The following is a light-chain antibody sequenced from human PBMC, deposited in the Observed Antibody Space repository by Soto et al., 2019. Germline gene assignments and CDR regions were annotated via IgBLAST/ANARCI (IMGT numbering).Light chain of an antibody. CDR3: QQYNSYSPLT. V-gene: IGKV1-5*01. Sequence: DIQMTQSPSTLSASVGDRVTITCRASQSISSWLAWYQQKPGRAPKLLIYDASSLESEVPSRLSGSGSGTEFTLTISSLQPDDLATYYCQQYNSYSPLTFGGGTKVDIK. CDR2: DAS. J-gene: IGKJ4*02. CDR1: QSISSW.